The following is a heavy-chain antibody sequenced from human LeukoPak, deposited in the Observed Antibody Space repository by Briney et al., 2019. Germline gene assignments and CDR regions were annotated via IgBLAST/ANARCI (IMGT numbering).Heavy chain of an antibody. CDR2: ISSSSSYI. Sequence: GGTLRLSCAASGFTFSSYGMSWVRQAPGKGLEWVSSISSSSSYIYYADSVKGRFTISRDNAKNSLYLQMNSLRAEDTAVDYCTRRSSAYYYYYMDVWGKGTTVTVSS. J-gene: IGHJ6*03. D-gene: IGHD3-22*01. CDR3: TRRSSAYYYYYMDV. V-gene: IGHV3-21*01. CDR1: GFTFSSYG.